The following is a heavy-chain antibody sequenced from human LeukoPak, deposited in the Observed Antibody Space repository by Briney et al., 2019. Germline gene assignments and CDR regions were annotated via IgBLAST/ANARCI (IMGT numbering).Heavy chain of an antibody. V-gene: IGHV3-21*01. CDR3: ARDGVDYYGSGSYRY. Sequence: GGSLRLSCAASGFTFSSYSMNWVPQAPGKGLEWVSSISSSSSYIYYADSVKGRFTISRDNAKNSLYLQMNSLRAEDTAVYYCARDGVDYYGSGSYRYWGQGTLVTVSS. D-gene: IGHD3-10*01. CDR2: ISSSSSYI. J-gene: IGHJ4*02. CDR1: GFTFSSYS.